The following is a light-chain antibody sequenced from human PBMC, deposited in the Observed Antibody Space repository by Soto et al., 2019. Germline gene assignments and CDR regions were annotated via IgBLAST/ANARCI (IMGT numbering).Light chain of an antibody. J-gene: IGKJ5*01. Sequence: IQMTQSPSSLSASVGDRVTIICRASQSISNFLNWYQQRPGKAPKLLIYAASSLQSGVPSRFSDSGSGTDFTLTISSLQPEDFATYYCQQSYSTPRTFGQGTRLEIK. CDR3: QQSYSTPRT. CDR2: AAS. V-gene: IGKV1-39*01. CDR1: QSISNF.